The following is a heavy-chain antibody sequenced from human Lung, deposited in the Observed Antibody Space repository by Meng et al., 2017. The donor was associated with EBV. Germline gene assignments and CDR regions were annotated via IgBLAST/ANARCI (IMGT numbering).Heavy chain of an antibody. CDR3: ARVEVGITSGYY. CDR1: VYTCPYVG. D-gene: IGHD1-26*01. J-gene: IGHJ4*02. V-gene: IGHV1-18*01. CDR2: IIAYNGDT. Sequence: QSQVAHAGGGGKKPRAEVNVARNASVYTCPYVGSAWVRQAPGQVLECMVWIIAYNGDTNYAQTLQDSVTMTTDTSTSTAYMELRSLRADDTVVYYCARVEVGITSGYYWGQGTLVTVSS.